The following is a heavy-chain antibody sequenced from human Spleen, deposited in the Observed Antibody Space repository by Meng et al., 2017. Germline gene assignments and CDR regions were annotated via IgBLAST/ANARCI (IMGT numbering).Heavy chain of an antibody. Sequence: ASVKVSCKASGYTFISYTITWVRQAPGQGLEWMGWISAYNGNTNYAQKLQGRVTMTTDTSTNTAYMELRSLRSDDTAVYYCARGKTYNWNDPYGVDVWGQGTTVTVSS. J-gene: IGHJ6*02. V-gene: IGHV1-18*01. CDR2: ISAYNGNT. CDR1: GYTFISYT. D-gene: IGHD1-1*01. CDR3: ARGKTYNWNDPYGVDV.